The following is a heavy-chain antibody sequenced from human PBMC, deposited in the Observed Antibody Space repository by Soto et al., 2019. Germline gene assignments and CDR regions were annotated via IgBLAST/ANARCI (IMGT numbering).Heavy chain of an antibody. J-gene: IGHJ5*02. CDR2: ISGSGGST. Sequence: GGSLRLSCAASGFTFSTYAMSWVRQAPGKGLEWVSAISGSGGSTYYADSVKGRFTISRDNSKNTLYLQMNSLRAEDTAVYYCAKSAGWNVVVVPAAPSWGQGTLVTVSS. CDR1: GFTFSTYA. V-gene: IGHV3-23*01. D-gene: IGHD2-2*01. CDR3: AKSAGWNVVVVPAAPS.